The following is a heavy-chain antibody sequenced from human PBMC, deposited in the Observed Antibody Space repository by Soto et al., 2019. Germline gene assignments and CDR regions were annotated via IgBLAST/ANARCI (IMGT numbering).Heavy chain of an antibody. V-gene: IGHV1-69*13. CDR3: ARDPRYYYGSGSYGSSGMDV. D-gene: IGHD3-10*01. CDR1: GGTFSSYA. Sequence: ASVKVSCKASGGTFSSYAISWVRQAPGQGLEWMGGIIPIFGTANYAQKFQGRVTITADESTSTAYMELSSLRSEDTAVYYCARDPRYYYGSGSYGSSGMDVWGQGTTVTVSS. J-gene: IGHJ6*02. CDR2: IIPIFGTA.